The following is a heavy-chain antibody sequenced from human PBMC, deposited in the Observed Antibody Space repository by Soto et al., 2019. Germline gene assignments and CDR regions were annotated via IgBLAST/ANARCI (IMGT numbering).Heavy chain of an antibody. V-gene: IGHV1-3*01. J-gene: IGHJ3*02. CDR1: GYTFTSYA. D-gene: IGHD6-13*01. Sequence: GASVKVSCKASGYTFTSYAMHWVRQAPGQRLEWMGWINAGNGNTKYSQKFQGRVTITRDTSASTAYMELSSLRSEDTAVYYCARDSSSWYFAAQGAFDIWGQGTMVTVSS. CDR2: INAGNGNT. CDR3: ARDSSSWYFAAQGAFDI.